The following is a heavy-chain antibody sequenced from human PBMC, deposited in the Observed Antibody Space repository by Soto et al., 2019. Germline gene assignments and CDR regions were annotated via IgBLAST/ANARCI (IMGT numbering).Heavy chain of an antibody. V-gene: IGHV5-51*01. J-gene: IGHJ4*02. CDR2: IYPGDSDT. Sequence: GESLKISCKGSGYSFTSYWIGWVRQMPGKGLEWMGIIYPGDSDTRYSPSFQGQVTISADKSISIAYLQMNSLKTEDTAVYYCTRARGSGSSTKYYFDYWGQGTLVTVSS. CDR3: TRARGSGSSTKYYFDY. D-gene: IGHD3-10*01. CDR1: GYSFTSYW.